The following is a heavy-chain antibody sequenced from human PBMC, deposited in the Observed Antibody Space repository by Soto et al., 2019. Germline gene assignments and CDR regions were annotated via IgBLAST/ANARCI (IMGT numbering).Heavy chain of an antibody. Sequence: GGSLRLSCAASGFTFDDYAMHWVRQAPGKGLEWVSGISWNSGSIGYADSVKGRFTISRDNAKNSPYLQMNSLRAEDTALYYCAKDGLNYYDSSGYPPLYYFDYWGQGTLVTVSS. CDR3: AKDGLNYYDSSGYPPLYYFDY. CDR1: GFTFDDYA. D-gene: IGHD3-22*01. J-gene: IGHJ4*02. V-gene: IGHV3-9*01. CDR2: ISWNSGSI.